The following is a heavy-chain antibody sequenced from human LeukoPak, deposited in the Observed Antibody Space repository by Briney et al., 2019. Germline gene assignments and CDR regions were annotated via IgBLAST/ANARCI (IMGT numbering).Heavy chain of an antibody. CDR3: ARETVDYDFWSGYFDY. J-gene: IGHJ4*02. CDR2: IYHSGST. V-gene: IGHV4-38-2*02. D-gene: IGHD3-3*01. CDR1: GYSISSGYY. Sequence: SETLSLTCTVSGYSISSGYYWGWIRQPPGKGLEWIGSIYHSGSTYYNPSLKSRVTISVDTSKNQFSLKLSSVTAADTAVYYCARETVDYDFWSGYFDYWGQGTLVTVSS.